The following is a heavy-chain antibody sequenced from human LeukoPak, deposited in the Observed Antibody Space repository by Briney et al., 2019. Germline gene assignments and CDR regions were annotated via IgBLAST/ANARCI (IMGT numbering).Heavy chain of an antibody. D-gene: IGHD3-3*01. CDR1: GFTFDDYG. CDR2: INWNGGST. Sequence: GGSLRLSCAASGFTFDDYGMSWVRQAPGKGLEWVSGINWNGGSTGYADSVKGRFTISRDNAKNSLYLQMNSLRAEDTALYYCARDGWGRYDFWSGDLYWGQGTLVTVSS. V-gene: IGHV3-20*04. CDR3: ARDGWGRYDFWSGDLY. J-gene: IGHJ4*02.